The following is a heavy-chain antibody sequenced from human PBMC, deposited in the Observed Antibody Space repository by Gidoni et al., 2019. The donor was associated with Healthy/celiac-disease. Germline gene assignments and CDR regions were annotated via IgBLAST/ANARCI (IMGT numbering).Heavy chain of an antibody. CDR2: TYYRSKWYN. V-gene: IGHV6-1*01. CDR3: ARTGTYGSGSYYGRSMGYFDY. D-gene: IGHD3-10*01. Sequence: QVQLQQSGPGRVKHSQTLSLTCAISGDSVASNSAAWNWIRQSPSRGLEWLGRTYYRSKWYNDYAVSVKSRITINPDTSKNQFSLQLNSVTPEDTAVYYCARTGTYGSGSYYGRSMGYFDYWGQGTLVTVSS. CDR1: GDSVASNSAA. J-gene: IGHJ4*02.